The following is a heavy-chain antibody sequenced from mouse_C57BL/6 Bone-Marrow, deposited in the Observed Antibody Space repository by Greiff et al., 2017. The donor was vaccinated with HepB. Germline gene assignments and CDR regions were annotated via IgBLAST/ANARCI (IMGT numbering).Heavy chain of an antibody. CDR2: IHPNSGST. Sequence: QVHVKQSGAELVKPGASVKLSCKASGYTFTSYWMHWVKQRPGQGLEWIGMIHPNSGSTNYNEKFKSKATLTVDKSSSTAYMQLSSLTSEDSAVYYCAREMITARAYWGQGTLVTVSA. J-gene: IGHJ3*01. V-gene: IGHV1-64*01. CDR3: AREMITARAY. CDR1: GYTFTSYW. D-gene: IGHD2-4*01.